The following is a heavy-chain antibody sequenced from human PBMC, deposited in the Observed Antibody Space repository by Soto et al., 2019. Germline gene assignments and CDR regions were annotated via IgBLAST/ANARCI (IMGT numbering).Heavy chain of an antibody. V-gene: IGHV3-15*01. CDR1: GFTFSNAW. D-gene: IGHD3-9*01. CDR2: IKSKTDGGTT. Sequence: PGGSLRLSCAASGFTFSNAWMSWVRQAPGKGLEWVGRIKSKTDGGTTDYAAPVKGRFTISRDDSKNTLYLQMNSLKTEDTAVYYCTTSLLTGYYIGYYYYGLAVWGQGTTVTVSS. CDR3: TTSLLTGYYIGYYYYGLAV. J-gene: IGHJ6*02.